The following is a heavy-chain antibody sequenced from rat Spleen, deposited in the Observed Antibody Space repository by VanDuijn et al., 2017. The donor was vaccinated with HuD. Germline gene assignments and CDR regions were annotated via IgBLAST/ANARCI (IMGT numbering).Heavy chain of an antibody. D-gene: IGHD1-8*01. CDR2: ISTGGGNT. CDR3: AKTTVLLYWYFDF. V-gene: IGHV5S13*01. Sequence: EVQLVESGGGLVQPGRSLKLSCAASGFTYSNYVMAWVRQAPTKGLEWVASISTGGGNTYYRDSVKGRFTISRDNAKNTLYLQMDSLRSEDTATYYWAKTTVLLYWYFDFWGPGTMVTVSS. CDR1: GFTYSNYV. J-gene: IGHJ1*01.